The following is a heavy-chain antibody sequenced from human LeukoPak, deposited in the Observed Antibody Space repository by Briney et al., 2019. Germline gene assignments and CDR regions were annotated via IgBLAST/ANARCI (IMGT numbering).Heavy chain of an antibody. CDR1: GFTFSSYS. D-gene: IGHD2-2*01. CDR2: ISSSSSYI. V-gene: IGHV3-21*01. J-gene: IGHJ6*04. CDR3: AKDQSGIVVVPAELDD. Sequence: GGSLRLSHAACGFTFSSYSMHWVRQAPGKGLEWVSSISSSSSYIYYTDSVKGRYTIYRDNAKNSLYVQMNSLIAEDSRVYQCAKDQSGIVVVPAELDDWGKGTTVTVSS.